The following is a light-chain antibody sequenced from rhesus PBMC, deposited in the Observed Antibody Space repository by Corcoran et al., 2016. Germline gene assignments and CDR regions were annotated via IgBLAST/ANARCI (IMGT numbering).Light chain of an antibody. CDR3: QQRNTYPLT. CDR1: QGISDA. CDR2: GVS. J-gene: IGKJ4*01. V-gene: IGKV1-33*01. Sequence: DIHMTQSPSSLSASVGDTVTITCRASQGISDALAWYQQKPGKAPKLLIYGVSNLQIGVPSRFSGSGSWTDLTPTVSGVQPEEFAVYDCQQRNTYPLTFGGGTKVEIK.